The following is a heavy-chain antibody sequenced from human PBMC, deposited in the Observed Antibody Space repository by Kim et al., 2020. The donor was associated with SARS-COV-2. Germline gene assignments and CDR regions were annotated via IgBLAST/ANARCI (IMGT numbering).Heavy chain of an antibody. CDR3: ARLNYYGSGSYYNFFDY. D-gene: IGHD3-10*01. CDR1: GGSISSSSYY. V-gene: IGHV4-39*01. J-gene: IGHJ4*02. CDR2: IYYSGST. Sequence: SETLSLTCTVSGGSISSSSYYWGWIRQPPGKGLEWIGSIYYSGSTYYNPSLKSRVTISVDTSKNQFSLKLSSVTAADTAVYYCARLNYYGSGSYYNFFDYWVQGTLVTVSS.